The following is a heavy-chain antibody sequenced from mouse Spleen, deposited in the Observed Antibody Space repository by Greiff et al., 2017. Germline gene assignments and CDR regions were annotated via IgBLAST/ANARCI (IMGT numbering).Heavy chain of an antibody. CDR2: IDPSDSYT. D-gene: IGHD2-10*02. J-gene: IGHJ2*01. V-gene: IGHV1S127*01. CDR1: GYTFTSYW. Sequence: VQLQQPGAELVKPGASVKMSCKASGYTFTSYWMHWVKQRPGQGLEWIGTIDPSDSYTSYNQKFKGKATLTVDTSSSTAYMQLSSLTSEDSAVYYCTRVYGNRFDYWGQGTTLTVSS. CDR3: TRVYGNRFDY.